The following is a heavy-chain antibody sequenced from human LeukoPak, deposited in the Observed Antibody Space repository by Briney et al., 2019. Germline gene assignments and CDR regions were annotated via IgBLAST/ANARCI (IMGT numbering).Heavy chain of an antibody. CDR1: GFTFSSYG. V-gene: IGHV3-48*01. CDR2: ISSSSDSI. J-gene: IGHJ5*02. CDR3: ARALGAAAGT. D-gene: IGHD6-13*01. Sequence: GGSLRLSCVASGFTFSSYGMNWVRQAPGKRLEWVSYISSSSDSIYYADSVKGRFTVSRDNSKNTWYLQMNSLRAEDTAVYCCARALGAAAGTWGQGTLVTVSS.